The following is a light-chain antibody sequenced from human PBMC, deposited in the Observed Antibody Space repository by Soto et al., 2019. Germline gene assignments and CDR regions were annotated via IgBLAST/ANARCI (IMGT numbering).Light chain of an antibody. Sequence: DIQMTQSPSSLSASVGDRGTITCRASQSMNTYLNWYQQKLGKAPKVLIYAAYSLQSGVPSRFSGSVSGTVFTHTISSLQPEESATDYCQQSYITPYTFGQGTKLEIK. CDR3: QQSYITPYT. CDR1: QSMNTY. CDR2: AAY. J-gene: IGKJ2*01. V-gene: IGKV1-39*01.